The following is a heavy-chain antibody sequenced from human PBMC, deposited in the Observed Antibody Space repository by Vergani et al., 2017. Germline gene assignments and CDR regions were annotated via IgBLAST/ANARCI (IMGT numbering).Heavy chain of an antibody. CDR1: GGSISSGGYS. D-gene: IGHD3-22*01. J-gene: IGHJ3*02. CDR3: ARGRFASCYYYRWYAFDI. CDR2: IYHSGST. V-gene: IGHV4-30-2*01. Sequence: QVQLQQWGAGLLKPSETLSLTCAVYGGSISSGGYSWSWIRQPPGKGLEWIGYIYHSGSTYYNPSLKSRVTISVDSSKNQFSLKLSSVTAADTAVYYCARGRFASCYYYRWYAFDIWGQGTMVTVSS.